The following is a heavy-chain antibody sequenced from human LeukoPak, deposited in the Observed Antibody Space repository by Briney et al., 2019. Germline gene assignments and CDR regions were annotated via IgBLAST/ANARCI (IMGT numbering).Heavy chain of an antibody. Sequence: GGSLRLSCAASGFTFSSYAMHWVRQAPGKGLEWVAVISYDGSNKYYADSVKGRFTISRDNSKNTLYLQMNSLRAEDTAVYYCARDLLRAAAGTIPRYYYYYGMDVWGQGTTVTVSS. CDR3: ARDLLRAAAGTIPRYYYYYGMDV. CDR1: GFTFSSYA. CDR2: ISYDGSNK. V-gene: IGHV3-30*04. J-gene: IGHJ6*02. D-gene: IGHD6-13*01.